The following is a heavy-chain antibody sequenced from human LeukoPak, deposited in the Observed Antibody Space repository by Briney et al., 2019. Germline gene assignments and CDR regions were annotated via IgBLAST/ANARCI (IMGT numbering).Heavy chain of an antibody. J-gene: IGHJ6*03. CDR1: GGSIGTYY. CDR2: IYVTGST. D-gene: IGHD3-16*02. CDR3: ARHIGGGIEDMDV. Sequence: SETLSLTCIVSGGSIGTYYWSWIRQSPGKGLEWIGYIYVTGSTRYNPYLQSRVTISVDTSRNQFFLRMSSVTAADTAVYYCARHIGGGIEDMDVWGTGTKVTVSS. V-gene: IGHV4-59*08.